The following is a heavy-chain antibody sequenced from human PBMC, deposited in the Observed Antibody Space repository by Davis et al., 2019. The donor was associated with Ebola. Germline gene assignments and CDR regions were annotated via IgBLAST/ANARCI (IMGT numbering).Heavy chain of an antibody. CDR3: ARGITMVQGVTWFDY. V-gene: IGHV1-18*01. D-gene: IGHD3-10*01. Sequence: AASVKVSCKASGYTFTSYGISWVRQAPGRGLEWMGWISAYNGNTNYAQKLQGRVTMTTDTSTSTAYMELRSLRSDDTAVYYCARGITMVQGVTWFDYWGQGTLVTVSS. CDR2: ISAYNGNT. CDR1: GYTFTSYG. J-gene: IGHJ4*02.